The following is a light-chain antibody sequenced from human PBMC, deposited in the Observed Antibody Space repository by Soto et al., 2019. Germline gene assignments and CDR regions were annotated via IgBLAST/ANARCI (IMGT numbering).Light chain of an antibody. Sequence: EIVLTRSPGTLSLSPGERATLSCRASQSVSSNYLAWYQQKPGQAPRLVIYGASSRAAGIPDRFSGSGSGTDFTLTISRLEPEDSAVYYCQQYGSSPRTFGQGTKVEIK. CDR1: QSVSSNY. CDR2: GAS. CDR3: QQYGSSPRT. V-gene: IGKV3-20*01. J-gene: IGKJ1*01.